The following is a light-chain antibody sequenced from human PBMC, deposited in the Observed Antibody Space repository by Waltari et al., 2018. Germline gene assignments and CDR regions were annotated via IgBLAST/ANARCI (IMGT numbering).Light chain of an antibody. Sequence: QSALTQPASVSGSPGQSITISCTGTSSDVGGYKYVSWSQQHPDKAPKLMLYDVNNRPSGVSNRFAGSKSGNTASLTISSLQAEDEADYYCSSYTSSTIPVFGTGTKVTVL. CDR2: DVN. CDR3: SSYTSSTIPV. J-gene: IGLJ1*01. CDR1: SSDVGGYKY. V-gene: IGLV2-14*03.